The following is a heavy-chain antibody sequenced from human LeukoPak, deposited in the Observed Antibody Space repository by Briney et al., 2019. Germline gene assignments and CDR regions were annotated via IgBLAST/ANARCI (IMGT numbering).Heavy chain of an antibody. CDR3: ARLGYSVYDPGPLDY. Sequence: GESMKISCKGSGYSFTSYWIGWVRQMPGKGLEWMGIIYPGDSDTRYSPSFQGQVTISADKSISTAYLQWSSLKASDTAMYYCARLGYSVYDPGPLDYWGQGTLVTVSS. CDR2: IYPGDSDT. CDR1: GYSFTSYW. V-gene: IGHV5-51*01. D-gene: IGHD5/OR15-5a*01. J-gene: IGHJ4*02.